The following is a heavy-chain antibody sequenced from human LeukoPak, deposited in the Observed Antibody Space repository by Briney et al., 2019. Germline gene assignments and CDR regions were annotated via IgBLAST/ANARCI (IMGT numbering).Heavy chain of an antibody. CDR1: GFNFTSSD. CDR2: IVVGSGNT. J-gene: IGHJ5*02. Sequence: SGTVSCKASGFNFTSSDVRWVRRARGQRLEWIGWIVVGSGNTNYAQKFQERVTITRDMSTSTAYMELSSLRSEDTAVYYCAADPWSSTSCPWGQGTLVTVPS. D-gene: IGHD2-2*01. V-gene: IGHV1-58*01. CDR3: AADPWSSTSCP.